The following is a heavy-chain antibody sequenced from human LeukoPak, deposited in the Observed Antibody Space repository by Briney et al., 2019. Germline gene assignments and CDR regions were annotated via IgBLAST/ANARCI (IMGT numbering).Heavy chain of an antibody. CDR1: GFTFSSYG. J-gene: IGHJ4*02. CDR2: ISYDGSNK. Sequence: PGGSLRLSCAASGFTFSSYGMHWVRQAPGKGLEWVAVISYDGSNKYYADSVKGRFTISRDNSKNTRYMQINGLRAEDTPVYYCAKKDGPSWYSAYWGQRTLVTVSS. D-gene: IGHD6-13*01. V-gene: IGHV3-30*18. CDR3: AKKDGPSWYSAY.